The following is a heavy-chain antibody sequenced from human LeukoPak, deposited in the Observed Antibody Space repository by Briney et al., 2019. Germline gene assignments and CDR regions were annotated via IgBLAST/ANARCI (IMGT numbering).Heavy chain of an antibody. Sequence: ETLSLTCAVYGGSFSGYYWSWIRQPPGKGLEWIGEINHSGSTNYNPSLKSRVTISVGTSKNQFSLKLSSVTAADTAVYYCARGRGYSYGPHNYFDYWGQGTLVTVSS. CDR3: ARGRGYSYGPHNYFDY. D-gene: IGHD5-18*01. CDR1: GGSFSGYY. V-gene: IGHV4-34*01. CDR2: INHSGST. J-gene: IGHJ4*02.